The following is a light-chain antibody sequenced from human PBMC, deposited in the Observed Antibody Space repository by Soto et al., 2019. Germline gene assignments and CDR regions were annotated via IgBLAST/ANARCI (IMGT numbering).Light chain of an antibody. CDR3: SSYTSSSTSYV. CDR1: SIDFGGYNY. Sequence: QSALTQPASVSGSPGQSITISCTLTSIDFGGYNYVSWYQQHPGKAPKLMIYEVSNRPSGVSNRFSGSKSGNTASLTISGLQAEDEADYYCSSYTSSSTSYVFGTGTKVTVL. V-gene: IGLV2-14*01. J-gene: IGLJ1*01. CDR2: EVS.